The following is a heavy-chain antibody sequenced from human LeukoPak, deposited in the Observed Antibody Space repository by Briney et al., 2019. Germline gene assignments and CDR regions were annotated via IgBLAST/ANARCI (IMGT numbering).Heavy chain of an antibody. CDR3: AKVKYGSGSYSADAFDI. CDR1: GFTFSSYA. D-gene: IGHD3-10*01. CDR2: ISGSGGST. Sequence: GGSLRLSCAASGFTFSSYAMSWVRQAPGKGLEWVSAISGSGGSTYYADFVKGRFTISRDNSKNTLYLQMNSLRAEDTAVYYCAKVKYGSGSYSADAFDIWGQGTMVTVSS. V-gene: IGHV3-23*01. J-gene: IGHJ3*02.